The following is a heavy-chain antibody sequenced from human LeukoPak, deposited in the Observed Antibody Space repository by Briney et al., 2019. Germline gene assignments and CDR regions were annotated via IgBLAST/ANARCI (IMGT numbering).Heavy chain of an antibody. Sequence: GRSLRLSCAASGFTFDDYAMHWVRQAPGKGLEWVSLISGDGGSTYYADSVKGRFTISRDNSKNSLYLQMNSLRTEDTALYYCAKDNYDILTGPFDYWGQGTLVTVSS. J-gene: IGHJ4*02. CDR3: AKDNYDILTGPFDY. D-gene: IGHD3-9*01. CDR2: ISGDGGST. CDR1: GFTFDDYA. V-gene: IGHV3-43*02.